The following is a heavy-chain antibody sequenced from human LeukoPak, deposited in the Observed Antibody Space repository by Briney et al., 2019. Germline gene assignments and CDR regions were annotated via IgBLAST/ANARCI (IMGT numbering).Heavy chain of an antibody. V-gene: IGHV1-24*01. Sequence: RASVKVSCKVSGYTLTELSMHWVRQAPGKGLEWMGGFDPEDGETIYAQKFQGRVTMTEDTSTDTACMELSSLRSEDTAVYYCATGNNRYYYYGMDVWGQGTTVTVSS. CDR1: GYTLTELS. J-gene: IGHJ6*02. CDR3: ATGNNRYYYYGMDV. D-gene: IGHD1-1*01. CDR2: FDPEDGET.